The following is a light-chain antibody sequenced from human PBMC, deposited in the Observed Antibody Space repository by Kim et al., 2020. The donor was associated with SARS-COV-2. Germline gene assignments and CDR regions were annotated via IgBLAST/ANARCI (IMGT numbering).Light chain of an antibody. CDR3: NSRDRNNNVL. J-gene: IGLJ2*01. Sequence: VALGQTVRITCQGDSLRSYYATWYQQKPGQAPILVIYGKNNRPSVIPDLFACSSAGNTASLTITGTQAGDDADYYCNSRDRNNNVLFGGGTQLTVL. V-gene: IGLV3-19*01. CDR1: SLRSYY. CDR2: GKN.